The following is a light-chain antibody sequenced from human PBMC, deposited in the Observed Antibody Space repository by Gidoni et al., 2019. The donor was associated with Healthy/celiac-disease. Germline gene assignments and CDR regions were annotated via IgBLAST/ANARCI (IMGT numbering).Light chain of an antibody. CDR1: QSVSSSY. J-gene: IGKJ2*01. CDR2: GAS. Sequence: VLTQSPGTLSLSPGERATLSCRASQSVSSSYLAWYQQKPGQDPRLLIYGASSRATGMPDRFSGSGSGTDFTLTISRLEPEDFAVYYCQQYGSSPYTFGQGTKLEIK. V-gene: IGKV3-20*01. CDR3: QQYGSSPYT.